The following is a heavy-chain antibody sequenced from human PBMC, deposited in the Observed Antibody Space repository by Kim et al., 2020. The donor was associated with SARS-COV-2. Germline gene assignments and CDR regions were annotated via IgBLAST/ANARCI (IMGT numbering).Heavy chain of an antibody. CDR3: AREDRRITMVRGVKAAF. CDR2: IKQDGSEK. J-gene: IGHJ3*01. D-gene: IGHD3-10*01. CDR1: RFTFSSYW. V-gene: IGHV3-7*03. Sequence: GGSLRLSCAASRFTFSSYWMSWVRQAPGKGLEWVANIKQDGSEKYYVDSVKGRFTISRDNAKNSLYLQMNSLRAEDTAVYYCAREDRRITMVRGVKAAF.